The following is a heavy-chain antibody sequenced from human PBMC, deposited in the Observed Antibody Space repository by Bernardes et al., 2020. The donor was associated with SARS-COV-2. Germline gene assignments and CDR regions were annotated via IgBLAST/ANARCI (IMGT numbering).Heavy chain of an antibody. Sequence: GGSLRLSCEASGFILSSCALSWVRQAPGKGLEWVSGISGSGSNTHYADSVKGRFTISRDNSKNTVFLQMNSLRVEDTAVYYGTKDRQWLVNNWVDSWGQGHLVAVSS. J-gene: IGHJ5*01. V-gene: IGHV3-23*01. CDR1: GFILSSCA. CDR2: ISGSGSNT. D-gene: IGHD6-19*01. CDR3: TKDRQWLVNNWVDS.